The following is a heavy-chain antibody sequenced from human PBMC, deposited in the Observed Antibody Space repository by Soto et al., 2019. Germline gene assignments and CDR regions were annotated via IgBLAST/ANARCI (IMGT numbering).Heavy chain of an antibody. CDR3: AKGGGWVDILTGSYYYYGIDV. J-gene: IGHJ6*02. CDR1: GLTFSSYG. V-gene: IGHV3-30*18. Sequence: PGGSLRLSCAASGLTFSSYGMHWVRQAPGKGLEWVAVISYDGSNKYYADSVKGRFTISRDNSKNTLYLQMNSLRAEDTAVYYCAKGGGWVDILTGSYYYYGIDVLGQGTTVTVSS. D-gene: IGHD3-9*01. CDR2: ISYDGSNK.